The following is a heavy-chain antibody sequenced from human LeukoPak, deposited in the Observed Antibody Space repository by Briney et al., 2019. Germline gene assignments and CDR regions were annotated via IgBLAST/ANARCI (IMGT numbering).Heavy chain of an antibody. Sequence: PSETLSLTCTVSGGSISSSSYYWGWIRQPPGKGLEWIGSIYYSGSTYYNPSLKSRVTISVDTSKNQFSLKLSSVTAADTAVYYCARVLGSAAAGTAFDYWGQGTLVTVSS. CDR3: ARVLGSAAAGTAFDY. CDR2: IYYSGST. CDR1: GGSISSSSYY. V-gene: IGHV4-39*07. D-gene: IGHD6-13*01. J-gene: IGHJ4*02.